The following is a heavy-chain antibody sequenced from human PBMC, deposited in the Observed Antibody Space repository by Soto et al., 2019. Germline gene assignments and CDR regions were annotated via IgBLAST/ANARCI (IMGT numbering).Heavy chain of an antibody. J-gene: IGHJ1*01. V-gene: IGHV1-3*01. D-gene: IGHD6-19*01. CDR1: GYTCTSYA. CDR2: SNAGNGNT. Sequence: QVQLVQSGAEVKKPGASVKDSCKASGYTCTSYAMHWVRQAPGQRLECMGWSNAGNGNTKYSQKFQGRVTITRDTHASTAYMELSSLRSEGTAVYYCARQHSVAVTESFQHWGQGTLVTVSS. CDR3: ARQHSVAVTESFQH.